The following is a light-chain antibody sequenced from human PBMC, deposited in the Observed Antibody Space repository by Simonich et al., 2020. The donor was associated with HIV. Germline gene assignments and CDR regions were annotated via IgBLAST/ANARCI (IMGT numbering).Light chain of an antibody. CDR3: QQYYSTPRT. J-gene: IGKJ1*01. V-gene: IGKV4-1*01. Sequence: DIVMTQSPDSLTVSLCERATIPCKSSQSVLHSSNNTNYLVWYQQKPGQPPKLLIYWASSRESGVPDRFSVSGSGTDFTLTISSLQAEDVAVYYCQQYYSTPRTFGQGTKVEIK. CDR2: WAS. CDR1: QSVLHSSNNTNY.